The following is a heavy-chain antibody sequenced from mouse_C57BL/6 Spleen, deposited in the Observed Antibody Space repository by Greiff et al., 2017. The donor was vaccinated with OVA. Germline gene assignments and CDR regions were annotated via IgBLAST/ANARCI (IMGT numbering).Heavy chain of an antibody. CDR2: ISSGGDYI. CDR1: GFTFSSYA. D-gene: IGHD4-1*01. CDR3: TRESFLTRLDY. J-gene: IGHJ2*01. Sequence: EVQLQESGEGLVKPGGSLKLSCAASGFTFSSYAMSWVRQTPEKRLEWVAYISSGGDYIYYADTVKGRFTISRDNARNTLYLQMSSLKSEDTAMYYCTRESFLTRLDYWGQGTTLTVSS. V-gene: IGHV5-9-1*02.